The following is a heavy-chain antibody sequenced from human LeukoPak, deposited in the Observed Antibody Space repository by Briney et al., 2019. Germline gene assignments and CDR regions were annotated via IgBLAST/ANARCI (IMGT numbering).Heavy chain of an antibody. J-gene: IGHJ3*02. CDR3: AREDWITCSSTSCYRGRAFDI. V-gene: IGHV4-30-2*01. D-gene: IGHD2-2*02. CDR2: IYHSGST. CDR1: GGSISSGGYS. Sequence: SETLSLTCAVSGGSISSGGYSWSWIRQPPGKGLEWIGYIYHSGSTYYNPSLKSRVTISVDRSKNQFSLKLSSVTAADTAVYYCAREDWITCSSTSCYRGRAFDIWGQGTMVTVSS.